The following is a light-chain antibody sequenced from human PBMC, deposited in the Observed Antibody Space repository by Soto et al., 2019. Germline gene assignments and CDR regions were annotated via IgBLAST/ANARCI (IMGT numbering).Light chain of an antibody. Sequence: HSVLTQPHSLSEAPGQRVTISCTGSRSNIGAGYDVHWYQHLPGTAPKVIIFDNRNRPSVVTDRFSGSKSGTSASPAITWLQAADEAVYYCHSYYVSLRAPVFGGGTKLTVL. CDR2: DNR. CDR1: RSNIGAGYD. CDR3: HSYYVSLRAPV. J-gene: IGLJ2*01. V-gene: IGLV1-40*01.